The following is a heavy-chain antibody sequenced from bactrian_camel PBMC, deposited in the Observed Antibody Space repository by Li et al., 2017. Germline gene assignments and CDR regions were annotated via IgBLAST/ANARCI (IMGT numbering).Heavy chain of an antibody. Sequence: VQLVESGGGLVQPGGSLVLSFAASGFTFSTYAMSWVRQAPGKGLEWVSLISSSGGSTLYADSVKGRFTISRDNAKNTVYLQMNNLRPEDTAKYFCATHNSNPDWAGRLTPRAYKYLGQGTQVTVS. CDR3: ATHNSNPDWAGRLTPRAYKY. V-gene: IGHV3S40*01. J-gene: IGHJ4*01. CDR1: GFTFSTYA. D-gene: IGHD2*01. CDR2: ISSSGGST.